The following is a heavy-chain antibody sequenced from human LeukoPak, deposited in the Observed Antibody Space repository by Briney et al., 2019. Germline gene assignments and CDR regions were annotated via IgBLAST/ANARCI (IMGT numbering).Heavy chain of an antibody. D-gene: IGHD1-26*01. J-gene: IGHJ3*02. V-gene: IGHV3-21*01. CDR3: ARDVGASAPDAFDI. CDR1: GFTFSTYN. CDR2: ISSSGNYI. Sequence: PGGSLRLSRAASGFTFSTYNMNWVRQAPGKGLEWVSSISSSGNYIYYADSVKGRFTISRDNAKNSLYLQMNSLRAEDTDVYYCARDVGASAPDAFDIWGQGTLVTVSS.